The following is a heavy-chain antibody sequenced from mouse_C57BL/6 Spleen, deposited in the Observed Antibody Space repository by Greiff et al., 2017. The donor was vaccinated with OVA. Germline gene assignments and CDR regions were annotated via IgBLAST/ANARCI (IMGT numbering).Heavy chain of an antibody. CDR3: ARDYDHDRYYAMDY. CDR1: GFTFSDYG. Sequence: EVKLMESGGGLVQPGGSLKLSCAASGFTFSDYGMAWVRQAPRKGPEWVAFISNLAYSIYYADTVTGRFTISRENAKNTLYLEMSSLRSEDTAMYYCARDYDHDRYYAMDYWGQGTSVTVSS. J-gene: IGHJ4*01. CDR2: ISNLAYSI. V-gene: IGHV5-15*01. D-gene: IGHD2-4*01.